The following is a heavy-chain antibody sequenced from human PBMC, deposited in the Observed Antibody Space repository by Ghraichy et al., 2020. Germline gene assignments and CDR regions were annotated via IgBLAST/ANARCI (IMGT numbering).Heavy chain of an antibody. CDR1: GFTFSSFA. J-gene: IGHJ4*02. D-gene: IGHD2/OR15-2a*01. Sequence: RGSLRVSCVASGFTFSSFAMHWVRRAPGKGLEWVSTIGRSGAETNYAVSVKGRFTVSRDNSKNTLSLQMNNLRGEDTAIYYCAKTKDFYARSYYFDHWGPGTHVNVAS. CDR3: AKTKDFYARSYYFDH. CDR2: IGRSGAET. V-gene: IGHV3-23*01.